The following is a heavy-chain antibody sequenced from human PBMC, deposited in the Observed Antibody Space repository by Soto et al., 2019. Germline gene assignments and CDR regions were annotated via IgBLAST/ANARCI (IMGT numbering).Heavy chain of an antibody. J-gene: IGHJ4*02. CDR1: GVSFSGYY. D-gene: IGHD3-22*01. CDR3: ARGPIPRSNYYDSSGKYFDY. CDR2: INHSGST. V-gene: IGHV4-34*01. Sequence: SETLSLTCAFYGVSFSGYYWIWIRQPPGKGLEWIGEINHSGSTNYNPSLKSRVTISVDTSKNQFSLKLSSVTAADTAVYYCARGPIPRSNYYDSSGKYFDYWGQGTLVNVPQ.